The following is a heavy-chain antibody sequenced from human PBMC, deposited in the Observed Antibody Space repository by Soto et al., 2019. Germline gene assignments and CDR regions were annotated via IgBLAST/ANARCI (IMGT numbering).Heavy chain of an antibody. CDR2: ISGSGAGT. CDR3: AKGPTVFGAVISFDYYYGMYV. J-gene: IGHJ6*02. CDR1: GFTFSTSA. Sequence: GGSLRLSCTASGFTFSTSAMSWVRQAPGRGLEWVSGISGSGAGTYYADSVKGRFTISRDNSKNTLYLQMSGLRVEDAAIYYCAKGPTVFGAVISFDYYYGMYVWGQGTPVTVSS. D-gene: IGHD3-3*01. V-gene: IGHV3-23*01.